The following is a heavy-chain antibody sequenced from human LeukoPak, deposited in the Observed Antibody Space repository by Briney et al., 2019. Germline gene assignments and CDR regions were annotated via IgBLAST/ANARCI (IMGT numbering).Heavy chain of an antibody. CDR1: GGTFSSYA. Sequence: SVKVSCKASGGTFSSYAISWVRQAPGQGLEWMGRIIPILGIANYAQKFQGRVTITADKSTSTAYMELSSLRSEDTAVYYCARDYSAYTAYYYYGMDVWGQGTTVTVS. J-gene: IGHJ6*02. V-gene: IGHV1-69*04. CDR2: IIPILGIA. CDR3: ARDYSAYTAYYYYGMDV. D-gene: IGHD6-13*01.